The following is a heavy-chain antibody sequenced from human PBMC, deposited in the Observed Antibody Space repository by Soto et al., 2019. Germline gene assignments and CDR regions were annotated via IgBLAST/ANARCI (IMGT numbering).Heavy chain of an antibody. CDR2: VKDGGHT. CDR3: ARGQEGVVATH. CDR1: GGSLSGYY. J-gene: IGHJ4*02. V-gene: IGHV4-34*01. D-gene: IGHD5-12*01. Sequence: QVQLQQWGAGLLKPSETLSLNCAVTGGSLSGYYWSWIRQPPGKGLEWIGEVKDGGHTNYSPSLRGRVTISPDPSNNPFSLRLNSVTAADTGVYYCARGQEGVVATHWDQGSLVTVSS.